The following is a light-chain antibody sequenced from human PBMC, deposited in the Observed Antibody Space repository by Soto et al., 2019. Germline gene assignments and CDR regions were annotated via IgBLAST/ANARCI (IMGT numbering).Light chain of an antibody. CDR3: QYYGSSWT. Sequence: DIVLTQSPGTLSWSPGERATLSCRASQSVSSSYLTWYQQKRGQAPRLLIYGASIRATGIPDGFSGRSSATDFSLTISIQEADDYAVYYCQYYGSSWTFGQGTKVEIK. J-gene: IGKJ1*01. CDR1: QSVSSSY. CDR2: GAS. V-gene: IGKV3-20*01.